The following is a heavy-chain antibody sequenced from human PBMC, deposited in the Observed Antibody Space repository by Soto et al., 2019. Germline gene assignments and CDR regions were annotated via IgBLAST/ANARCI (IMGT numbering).Heavy chain of an antibody. CDR1: GASVSGYY. Sequence: QVQLQETGPGLVKPSETLSLTCTVSGASVSGYYWSWIRQTPGKGLEWIGNIHNSGASKYNPSLKSRVTISLDTSKTEFSLKIGSVTTADTAVYYCARGPQWLRSDNWFDPWGQGNLVTVSS. CDR3: ARGPQWLRSDNWFDP. J-gene: IGHJ5*02. D-gene: IGHD5-12*01. V-gene: IGHV4-59*02. CDR2: IHNSGAS.